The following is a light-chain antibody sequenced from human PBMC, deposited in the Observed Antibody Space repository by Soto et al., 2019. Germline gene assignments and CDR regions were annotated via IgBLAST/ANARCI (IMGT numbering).Light chain of an antibody. CDR3: QQYNDWPRT. J-gene: IGKJ1*01. V-gene: IGKV3-15*01. Sequence: EIVMTPSPDTLSVSPGERATLSCRASQSVGTYLTWYQQKPGQAPRLLIYGASTRAAGISPRFSGGGSGTEFTLTISSLQSEDFAVYYCQQYNDWPRTFGQGTKVGIK. CDR2: GAS. CDR1: QSVGTY.